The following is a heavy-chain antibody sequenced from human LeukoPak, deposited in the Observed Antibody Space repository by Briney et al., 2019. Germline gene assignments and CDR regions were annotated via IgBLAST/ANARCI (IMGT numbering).Heavy chain of an antibody. CDR2: IYYSGST. D-gene: IGHD3-3*01. J-gene: IGHJ3*02. CDR3: AGFLEWLLYGGDDAFDI. Sequence: SETLSLTRTVSGGSISSYYWSWIRQPPGKGLEWIGYIYYSGSTNYNPSLKSRVTISVDTSKNQFSLKLSSVTAADTAVYYCAGFLEWLLYGGDDAFDIWGQGTMVTVSS. V-gene: IGHV4-59*12. CDR1: GGSISSYY.